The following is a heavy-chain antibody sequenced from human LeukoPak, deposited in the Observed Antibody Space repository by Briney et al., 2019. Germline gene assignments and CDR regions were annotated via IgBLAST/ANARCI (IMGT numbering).Heavy chain of an antibody. V-gene: IGHV4-34*01. CDR3: ATPRIRFLEWLPST. CDR2: TNHSGST. D-gene: IGHD3-3*01. J-gene: IGHJ4*02. Sequence: SETLSLTCAVYGGSFSGYYWSWIRQPPGKGLEWIGETNHSGSTNYNPSLKSRVTISVDTSKNQFSLKLSSVTAADTAVYYCATPRIRFLEWLPSTWGQGTLVTVSS. CDR1: GGSFSGYY.